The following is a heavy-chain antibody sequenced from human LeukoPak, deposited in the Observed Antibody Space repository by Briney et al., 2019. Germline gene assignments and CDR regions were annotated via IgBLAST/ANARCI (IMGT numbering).Heavy chain of an antibody. Sequence: GGSLRLSCAASGFTFSSYGMSWVRQAPGKGLEWVSAISGSGGSTYYADSVKGRFTISRDNSKNTLYLQMNSLRAEDTAVYYCAKDHRVYYYFDYWGQGTLVTVSS. J-gene: IGHJ4*02. D-gene: IGHD6-13*01. CDR2: ISGSGGST. V-gene: IGHV3-23*01. CDR1: GFTFSSYG. CDR3: AKDHRVYYYFDY.